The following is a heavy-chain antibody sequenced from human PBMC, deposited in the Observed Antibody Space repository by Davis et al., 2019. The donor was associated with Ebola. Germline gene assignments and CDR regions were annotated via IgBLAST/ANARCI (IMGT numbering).Heavy chain of an antibody. CDR1: GFTFRSYG. V-gene: IGHV3-7*03. CDR3: ARVQEDGMDV. Sequence: GGSLRLSCAASGFTFRSYGMHWVRQAPGKGLEWVANIKQDGSEKYYVDSVKGRFTISRDNAKNSLYLQMNSLRAEDTAVYYCARVQEDGMDVWGKGTTVTVSS. D-gene: IGHD2-15*01. J-gene: IGHJ6*04. CDR2: IKQDGSEK.